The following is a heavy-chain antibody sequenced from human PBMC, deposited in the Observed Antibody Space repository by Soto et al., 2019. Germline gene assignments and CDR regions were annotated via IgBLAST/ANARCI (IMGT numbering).Heavy chain of an antibody. CDR3: ARGGGVGVAGSAAFEM. J-gene: IGHJ3*02. CDR1: GYPVTAYY. V-gene: IGHV1-2*02. D-gene: IGHD3-3*01. Sequence: QLHLVQSGAVVKKPGASVTVSCSASGYPVTAYYMHWVRQAPGRGLEWMGGINPATGAAKYTQTFRGRVTMTRDTSTSTVFMELGGLTSEATAVFYCARGGGVGVAGSAAFEMWGQGTLVTVSS. CDR2: INPATGAA.